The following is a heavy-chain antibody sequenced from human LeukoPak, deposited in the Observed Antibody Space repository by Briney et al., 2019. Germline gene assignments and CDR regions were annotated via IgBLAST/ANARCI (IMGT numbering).Heavy chain of an antibody. CDR3: AAGYCSGGSCPPDY. CDR2: IVVGSGNT. J-gene: IGHJ4*02. V-gene: IGHV1-58*01. CDR1: GFTLSRSA. Sequence: SMKVSCKASGFTLSRSAVQWVRQARGQRLEWIGWIVVGSGNTNYAQKFQERVTITRDMSTSTAYMELSSPRSEDTAVYYCAAGYCSGGSCPPDYWGQGTLVTVSS. D-gene: IGHD2-15*01.